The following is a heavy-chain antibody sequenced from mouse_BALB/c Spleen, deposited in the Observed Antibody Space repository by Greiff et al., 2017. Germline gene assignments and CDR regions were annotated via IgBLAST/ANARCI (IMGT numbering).Heavy chain of an antibody. Sequence: VQLQQSGAELAKPGASVKMSCKASGYTFTSYWMHWVKQRPGQGLEWIGYINPSTGYTEYNQKFKDKATLTADKSSSTAYMQLSSLTSEDSAVYYCTRSKAGRVYYFDYWGQGTTLTVSS. CDR1: GYTFTSYW. CDR2: INPSTGYT. V-gene: IGHV1-7*01. CDR3: TRSKAGRVYYFDY. J-gene: IGHJ2*01. D-gene: IGHD1-3*01.